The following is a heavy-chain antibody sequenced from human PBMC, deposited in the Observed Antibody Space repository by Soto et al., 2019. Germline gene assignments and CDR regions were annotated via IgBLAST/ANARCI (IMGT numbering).Heavy chain of an antibody. CDR1: GFTFSSYG. CDR2: IWYDGSNK. CDR3: ARVYYDSSGYYFDY. D-gene: IGHD3-22*01. J-gene: IGHJ4*02. V-gene: IGHV3-33*01. Sequence: LSLTCAASGFTFSSYGMHWVRQAPGKGLEWVAVIWYDGSNKYYADSVKGRFTISRDNSKNTLYLQMNSLRAEDTAVYYCARVYYDSSGYYFDYWGQGTLVTVSS.